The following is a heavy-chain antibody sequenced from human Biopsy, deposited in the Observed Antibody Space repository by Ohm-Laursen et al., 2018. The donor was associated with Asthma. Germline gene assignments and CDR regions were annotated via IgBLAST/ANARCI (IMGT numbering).Heavy chain of an antibody. J-gene: IGHJ4*02. CDR1: GNTFSGYY. Sequence: ASVKVSCKASGNTFSGYYIHWVRQAPGQGLEWMGRINLSSGDTNYPQNFQGRVTMTRDTSTSTVYMELSSLRSEDTAVYYCARRGITGTTLDYWGQGTLVTVSS. CDR3: ARRGITGTTLDY. D-gene: IGHD1-7*01. V-gene: IGHV1-2*06. CDR2: INLSSGDT.